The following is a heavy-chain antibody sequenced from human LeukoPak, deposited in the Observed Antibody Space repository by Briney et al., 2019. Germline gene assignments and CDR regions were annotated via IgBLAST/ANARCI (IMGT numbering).Heavy chain of an antibody. Sequence: PSETLSLTCSVSGGSISSYYWSWIRQPPGKGLEWIGYIYSSGSTNYNPSLKSRVTTSVDTSKNQFSLKLSSVTAADTAVYYCARGHLDSSGWYRPIRLNNWFDPWGQGTLVTVSS. CDR1: GGSISSYY. D-gene: IGHD6-19*01. V-gene: IGHV4-59*12. CDR2: IYSSGST. CDR3: ARGHLDSSGWYRPIRLNNWFDP. J-gene: IGHJ5*02.